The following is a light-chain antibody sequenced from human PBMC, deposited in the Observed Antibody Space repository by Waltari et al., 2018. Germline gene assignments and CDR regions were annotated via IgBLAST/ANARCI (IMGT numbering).Light chain of an antibody. CDR3: QQYNDWPWT. J-gene: IGKJ1*01. V-gene: IGKV3-15*01. Sequence: EIVMTQSPVSLSLSVGETATLSCRASDTFGSNLAWYQQKAGQAPRLLIFGISTRAAGVPDRISGSGSGTEFTLTIKRLQSDDFAFYFCQQYNDWPWTFGQG. CDR1: DTFGSN. CDR2: GIS.